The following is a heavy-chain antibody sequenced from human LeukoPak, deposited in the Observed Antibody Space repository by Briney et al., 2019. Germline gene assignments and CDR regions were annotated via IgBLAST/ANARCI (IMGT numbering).Heavy chain of an antibody. CDR2: INPNSGGT. D-gene: IGHD2-2*01. V-gene: IGHV1-2*02. J-gene: IGHJ4*02. CDR1: GYTFTGNY. CDR3: LKVRATCCS. Sequence: ASVKVSCKASGYTFTGNYIHWVRQAPGQGLEWIGWINPNSGGTNYAQKFQGRVTMTRETSISTAYMELSSLRSDDTAVYYCLKVRATCCSWGQGTLDTVSS.